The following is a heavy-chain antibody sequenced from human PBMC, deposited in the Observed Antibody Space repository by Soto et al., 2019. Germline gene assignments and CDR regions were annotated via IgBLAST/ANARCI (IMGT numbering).Heavy chain of an antibody. CDR3: AKGAEGGENFDY. D-gene: IGHD3-16*01. Sequence: GGSLRLSCAASGFTFSSYGMHWVRQAPGKGLEWVAVISYDGSNKYYADSVKGRFTISRDNSKNTLYLQMNSLRAEDTAVYYCAKGAEGGENFDYWGQGTLVTVSS. CDR2: ISYDGSNK. CDR1: GFTFSSYG. V-gene: IGHV3-30*18. J-gene: IGHJ4*02.